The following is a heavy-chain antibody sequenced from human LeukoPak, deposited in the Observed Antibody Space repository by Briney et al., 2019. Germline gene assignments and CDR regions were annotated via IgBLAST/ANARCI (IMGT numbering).Heavy chain of an antibody. CDR3: ARGPYERDRWYYYDSSGYPQADY. CDR2: ISAYNGNT. V-gene: IGHV1-18*01. Sequence: ASVKVSCKASGYTFTSYGISWVRQAPGQGLEWMGWISAYNGNTNYAQKLQGRVTMTTDTSTSTAYMELRSLRSDDTAVYYCARGPYERDRWYYYDSSGYPQADYWGQGTPVTVSS. J-gene: IGHJ4*02. CDR1: GYTFTSYG. D-gene: IGHD3-22*01.